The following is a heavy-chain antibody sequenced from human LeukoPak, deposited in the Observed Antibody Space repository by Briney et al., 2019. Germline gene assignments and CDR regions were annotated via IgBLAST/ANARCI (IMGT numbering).Heavy chain of an antibody. J-gene: IGHJ6*03. CDR1: GFTCSSYA. Sequence: SGGSLRLSCAASGFTCSSYAMSWVRQAPGKGLEWVSGISGSGGSTYYADSVKGRFTISRDNSKNTLYLQMNSLRAEDTAVYYCAKAGHRDGCTPGYYYYYMDVWGKGTTVTVSS. D-gene: IGHD5-24*01. CDR2: ISGSGGST. V-gene: IGHV3-23*01. CDR3: AKAGHRDGCTPGYYYYYMDV.